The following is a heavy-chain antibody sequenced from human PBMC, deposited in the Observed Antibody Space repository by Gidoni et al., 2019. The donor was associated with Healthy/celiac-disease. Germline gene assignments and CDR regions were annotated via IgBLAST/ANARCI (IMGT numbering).Heavy chain of an antibody. Sequence: EVQLVESGGGLVKPGGSLRLSCAASGFTFSSYRMNWVRQAPGKGLEWVSSISSSSSYIYYADSVKGRFTISRDNAKNSLYLQMNSLRAEDTAVYYCAREYYYGSGSSYYYYGMDVWGQGTTVTVSS. CDR3: AREYYYGSGSSYYYYGMDV. V-gene: IGHV3-21*01. J-gene: IGHJ6*02. CDR1: GFTFSSYR. CDR2: ISSSSSYI. D-gene: IGHD3-10*01.